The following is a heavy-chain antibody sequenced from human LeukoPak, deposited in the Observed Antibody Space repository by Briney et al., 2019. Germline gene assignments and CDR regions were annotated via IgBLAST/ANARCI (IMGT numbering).Heavy chain of an antibody. CDR2: MAYDGSNE. CDR3: AKDRSSSWSFDY. Sequence: WGSLRLSCAASGFTFRSYGMHWVRQAPGKGLEWVAVMAYDGSNEYYADSVKGRFTISRDNSKNTLYLQMNSLRTEDTAVYYCAKDRSSSWSFDYWGQGTLVTVSS. J-gene: IGHJ4*02. D-gene: IGHD6-13*01. V-gene: IGHV3-30*18. CDR1: GFTFRSYG.